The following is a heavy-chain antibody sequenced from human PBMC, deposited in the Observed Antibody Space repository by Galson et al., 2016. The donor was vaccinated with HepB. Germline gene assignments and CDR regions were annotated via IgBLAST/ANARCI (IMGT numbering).Heavy chain of an antibody. Sequence: ETLSLTCAVYGGSFSGYNWTWIRQPPGKGLEWIGEIHHSGSTIYNPSLKSRVTTSVDSSKNQLSLSLRSVTAADTAVYYCAGSWYSYYGMDVWGQGTTVTVSS. D-gene: IGHD6-13*01. CDR2: IHHSGST. V-gene: IGHV4-34*01. CDR3: AGSWYSYYGMDV. J-gene: IGHJ6*02. CDR1: GGSFSGYN.